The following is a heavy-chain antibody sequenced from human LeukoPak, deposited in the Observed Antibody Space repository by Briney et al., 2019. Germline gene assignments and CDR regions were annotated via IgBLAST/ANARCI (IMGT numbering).Heavy chain of an antibody. Sequence: GGSLRLSCAASGFTFSTYAIHWVRQAPGKGLEWVSAIDVGAGNTYYADSVKGRFTFSRDNFKNTLHLQMNSLRAEDTAVYYCAKADTGGNYFDHWGQGTLVTVSS. D-gene: IGHD1-26*01. J-gene: IGHJ4*02. CDR1: GFTFSTYA. CDR2: IDVGAGNT. V-gene: IGHV3-23*01. CDR3: AKADTGGNYFDH.